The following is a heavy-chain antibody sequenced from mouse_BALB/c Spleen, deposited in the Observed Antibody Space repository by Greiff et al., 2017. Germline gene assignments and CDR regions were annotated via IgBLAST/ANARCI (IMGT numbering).Heavy chain of an antibody. CDR2: ISSGSSTI. V-gene: IGHV5-17*02. Sequence: EVQGVESGGGLVQPGGSRKLSCAASGFTFSSFGMHWVRQAPEKGLEWVAYISSGSSTIYYADTVKGRFTISRDNPKNTLFLQMTSLRSEDTAMYYCARSGYYYGSFAYWGQGTLVTVSA. CDR1: GFTFSSFG. CDR3: ARSGYYYGSFAY. J-gene: IGHJ3*01. D-gene: IGHD1-1*01.